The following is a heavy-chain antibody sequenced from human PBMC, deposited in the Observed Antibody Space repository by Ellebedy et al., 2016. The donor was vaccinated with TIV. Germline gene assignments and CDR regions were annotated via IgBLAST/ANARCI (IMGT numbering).Heavy chain of an antibody. CDR1: GYSISSGYY. D-gene: IGHD1-26*01. CDR2: VYHTGSS. V-gene: IGHV4-38-2*01. Sequence: SETLSLTCGVSGYSISSGYYWGWIRQPPGKGLESIGSVYHTGSSYYNPSLESRVTVSLDTSKNQFSLKLTSVTAADTAIYYCARVNLSADRVGPWFDPWGQGTLVIVSS. J-gene: IGHJ5*02. CDR3: ARVNLSADRVGPWFDP.